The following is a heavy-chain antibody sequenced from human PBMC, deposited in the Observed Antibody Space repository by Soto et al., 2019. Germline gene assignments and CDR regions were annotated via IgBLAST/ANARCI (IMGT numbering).Heavy chain of an antibody. D-gene: IGHD2-15*01. CDR2: IAYDGTKK. Sequence: QVQLVESGGGVVQPGRTLRLSCAASGFRFSSYAMHWVRQAPGKGLEWVAVIAYDGTKKYYEDSVKGRFTISRDNSNTLYLQMNSLRGEDTAVYYCARERVEYGDYQFYGMDVWGQGTTVTVSS. V-gene: IGHV3-30-3*01. CDR3: ARERVEYGDYQFYGMDV. J-gene: IGHJ6*02. CDR1: GFRFSSYA.